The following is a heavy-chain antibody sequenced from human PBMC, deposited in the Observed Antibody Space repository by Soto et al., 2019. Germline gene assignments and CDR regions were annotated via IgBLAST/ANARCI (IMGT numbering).Heavy chain of an antibody. D-gene: IGHD3-9*01. J-gene: IGHJ3*02. CDR3: ERVLRYFPWLKGTIDDFDI. CDR2: IDPSDSYT. CDR1: GCSFTSYW. Sequence: GGSLRISFKCSGCSFTSYWIILVLQMPGKGLAWMGRIDPSDSYTNYSPSFQGHVTTSADKSISTAYLQWSSLKASDTAMYYCERVLRYFPWLKGTIDDFDIWGQGTMVTVSS. V-gene: IGHV5-10-1*01.